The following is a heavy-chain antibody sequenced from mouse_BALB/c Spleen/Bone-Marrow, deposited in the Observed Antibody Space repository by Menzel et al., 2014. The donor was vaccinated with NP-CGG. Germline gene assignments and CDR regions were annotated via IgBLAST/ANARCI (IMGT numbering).Heavy chain of an antibody. D-gene: IGHD1-1*01. CDR1: GYTFTNNA. V-gene: IGHV1S137*01. Sequence: VQGVESGAELVRPGVSVKISCKGSGYTFTNNAIHWVKQSRAKSLEWIGIIGTYYGDTTYNQKFKGKATMTVDKSSSTAYLKLARLTSEDSAIYYCARSGNVRNAMDYWGQGTSVTVSS. J-gene: IGHJ4*01. CDR2: IGTYYGDT. CDR3: ARSGNVRNAMDY.